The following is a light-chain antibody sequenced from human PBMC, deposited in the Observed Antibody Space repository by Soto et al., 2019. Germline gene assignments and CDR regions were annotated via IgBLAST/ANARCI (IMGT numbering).Light chain of an antibody. CDR1: SSDVGGYNY. V-gene: IGLV2-8*01. CDR3: TSYAGGNNV. CDR2: EVN. Sequence: QSALTQPPSASGSPGQSVTISCTGTSSDVGGYNYVSWYQQHPGKVPKLMVYEVNKRPSEVPDRLSGSKSGNTASLPVSGLQPADEPAYYCTSYAGGNNVFGTGTKLTVL. J-gene: IGLJ1*01.